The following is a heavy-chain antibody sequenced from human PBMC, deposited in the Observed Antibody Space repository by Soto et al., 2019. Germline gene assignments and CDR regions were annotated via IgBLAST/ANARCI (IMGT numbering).Heavy chain of an antibody. V-gene: IGHV3-23*01. CDR2: ISGSGGST. CDR1: GFTFSSYA. D-gene: IGHD2-15*01. J-gene: IGHJ3*02. CDR3: AKDDCSGGSCQYAFDI. Sequence: GGSLRLSCAASGFTFSSYAMSWVRQAPGKGLEWVSAISGSGGSTYYADSVKGRFTISRDNSKNTLYLQMNSLRAEDTAVYYCAKDDCSGGSCQYAFDIWGQGTVVTVSS.